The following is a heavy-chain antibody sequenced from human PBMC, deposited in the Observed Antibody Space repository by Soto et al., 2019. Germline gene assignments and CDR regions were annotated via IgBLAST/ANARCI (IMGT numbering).Heavy chain of an antibody. D-gene: IGHD3-22*01. J-gene: IGHJ4*02. V-gene: IGHV4-59*12. CDR3: ARDREPDYYDSSGYYDY. CDR1: GGSISSYH. Sequence: SETLSLTCTVSGGSISSYHWSWIRQPPGKGLEWIGYIYYSGSTNYNPSLKSRVTISVDTSKNQFSLKLSSVTAADTAVYYCARDREPDYYDSSGYYDYWGQGTLVTVSS. CDR2: IYYSGST.